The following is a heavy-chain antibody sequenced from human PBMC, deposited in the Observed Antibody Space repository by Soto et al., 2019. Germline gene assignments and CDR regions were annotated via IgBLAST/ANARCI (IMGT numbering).Heavy chain of an antibody. CDR1: GGSISSGGYY. CDR3: ARDMGGSVVPAAMPGGYYYYGMDV. V-gene: IGHV4-31*03. D-gene: IGHD2-2*01. J-gene: IGHJ6*02. Sequence: QVQLQESGPGLVKPSQTLSLTCTVSGGSISSGGYYWSWIRQHPGKGLEWIGYIYYSGSTYYNPALKSRVTISVDTSKNQFSLKLSSVTAADTVVYYCARDMGGSVVPAAMPGGYYYYGMDVWGQGTTVTVSS. CDR2: IYYSGST.